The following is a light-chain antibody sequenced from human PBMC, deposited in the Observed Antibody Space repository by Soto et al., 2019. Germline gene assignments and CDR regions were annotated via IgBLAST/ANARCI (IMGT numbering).Light chain of an antibody. CDR3: AAWDDSLTSVV. V-gene: IGLV1-44*01. CDR2: SDK. CDR1: SSNIGSNI. Sequence: QSVLTQAPSASGTPGQRVTISCSGRSSNIGSNIVNWYQQLPGTAPKLLIYSDKQRPSGVPDRFSGSKSGTSASLAISGLQSEDESDYYCAAWDDSLTSVVFGGGTKLPVL. J-gene: IGLJ2*01.